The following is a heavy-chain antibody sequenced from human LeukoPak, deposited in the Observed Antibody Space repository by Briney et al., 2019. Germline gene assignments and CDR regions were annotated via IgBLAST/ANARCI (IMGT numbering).Heavy chain of an antibody. Sequence: GESLKISCKGSGYSFTSYWIGWVRQMPGKGLEWMGIIYPGDSDTRYSPSFQDQVTISADKSISTAYLQWSSLKASDTAMYYCARSNVDTAMVTLPFDYWGQGTLVTVSS. J-gene: IGHJ4*02. CDR3: ARSNVDTAMVTLPFDY. CDR2: IYPGDSDT. CDR1: GYSFTSYW. D-gene: IGHD5-18*01. V-gene: IGHV5-51*01.